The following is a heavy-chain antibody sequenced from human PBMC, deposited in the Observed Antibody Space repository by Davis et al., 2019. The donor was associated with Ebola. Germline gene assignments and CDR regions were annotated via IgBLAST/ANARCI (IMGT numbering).Heavy chain of an antibody. D-gene: IGHD6-13*01. V-gene: IGHV4-59*01. CDR2: IYYSGST. CDR3: ARDRAAAIDI. CDR1: GGPISSYY. Sequence: MPSETLSLTCTVPGGPISSYYWSWIRQPPGKGLEWIGYIYYSGSTNYNPSLKSRVTISVDTSKNQFSLKLSSVTAADTAVYYCARDRAAAIDIWGQGTMVTVSS. J-gene: IGHJ3*02.